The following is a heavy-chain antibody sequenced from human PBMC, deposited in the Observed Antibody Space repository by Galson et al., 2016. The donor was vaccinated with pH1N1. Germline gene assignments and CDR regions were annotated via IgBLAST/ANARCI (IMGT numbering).Heavy chain of an antibody. CDR2: IEDGGGGT. CDR3: AKADHIWASYFDY. V-gene: IGHV3-23*01. Sequence: ASGFTFHNYAMSWVRQAPGRGLEWVSGIEDGGGGTEYADSVKGRFTISRDNSKNTLSLQMNSLRAEDTAVYFCAKADHIWASYFDYWGQGTLVTVSS. J-gene: IGHJ4*02. D-gene: IGHD2-21*01. CDR1: GFTFHNYA.